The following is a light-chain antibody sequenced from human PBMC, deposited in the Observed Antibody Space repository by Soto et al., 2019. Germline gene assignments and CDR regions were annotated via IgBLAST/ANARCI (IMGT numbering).Light chain of an antibody. CDR2: GAS. CDR1: QSVSSTY. V-gene: IGKV3-20*01. Sequence: EIVVTQSPGTLSLSPGERSTLSCRAVQSVSSTYLAWYQQEPGQAPRLLIVGASSRATGIPDRLSGSGSGTDFTLTISRLEPEDFAVYYCQQYGSSPHTWTFGQGTKVDIK. CDR3: QQYGSSPHTWT. J-gene: IGKJ1*01.